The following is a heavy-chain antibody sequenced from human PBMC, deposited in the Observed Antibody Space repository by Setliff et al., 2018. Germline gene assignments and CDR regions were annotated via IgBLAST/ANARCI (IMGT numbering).Heavy chain of an antibody. CDR3: AREGSGVWRY. Sequence: GGSLRLSCAASGFMFSIDRMSWVRQAPGKGLEWVATIKEDGSEKYYVDSVKGRFTISRDNAKSSLYLQMNSLRSEDTDVYYCAREGSGVWRYWGQGTLVTVSS. CDR1: GFMFSIDR. J-gene: IGHJ4*02. V-gene: IGHV3-7*05. CDR2: IKEDGSEK. D-gene: IGHD2-8*01.